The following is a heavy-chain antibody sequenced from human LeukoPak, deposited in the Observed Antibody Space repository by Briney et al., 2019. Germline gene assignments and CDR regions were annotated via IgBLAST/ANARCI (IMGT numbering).Heavy chain of an antibody. J-gene: IGHJ4*02. CDR1: GFTFSGYE. CDR3: ARDDAGYSSGWYWVY. V-gene: IGHV3-48*03. D-gene: IGHD6-19*01. CDR2: ISSSGSII. Sequence: PAGSLRLSCAASGFTFSGYEMNWVRQAPGKGLEWVSYISSSGSIIYYADSVKGRFPISRDNAKNSLYLQMNSLRAEDTAVYYCARDDAGYSSGWYWVYWGQGTLVTVSS.